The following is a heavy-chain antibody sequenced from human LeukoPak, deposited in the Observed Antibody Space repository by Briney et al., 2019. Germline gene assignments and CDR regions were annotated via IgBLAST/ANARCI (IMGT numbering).Heavy chain of an antibody. D-gene: IGHD4-17*01. CDR1: GYTFTTYG. CDR2: INAGNDNT. V-gene: IGHV1-3*01. CDR3: ARDDYGPLHY. Sequence: ASVKVSCKASGYTFTTYGIHWVRQAPGQGLEWMGWINAGNDNTKYSQKFQGRVTITRDTSATTAYMELSSLRSEDTAVYYCARDDYGPLHYWGQGTLVTVSS. J-gene: IGHJ4*02.